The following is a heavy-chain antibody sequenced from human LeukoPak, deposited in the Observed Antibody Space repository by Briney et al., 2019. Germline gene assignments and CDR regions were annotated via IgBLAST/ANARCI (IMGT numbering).Heavy chain of an antibody. CDR2: ISGSGGST. CDR3: ARGRRVVSFDY. CDR1: GFTFSSYG. D-gene: IGHD3-22*01. V-gene: IGHV3-23*01. J-gene: IGHJ4*02. Sequence: GGSLRLSCAASGFTFSSYGMSWVRQAPGKGLERVSAISGSGGSTYYADSVKGRFTISRDNSKNTLYLQMNSLRAEDTAVYYCARGRRVVSFDYWGQGTLVTVSS.